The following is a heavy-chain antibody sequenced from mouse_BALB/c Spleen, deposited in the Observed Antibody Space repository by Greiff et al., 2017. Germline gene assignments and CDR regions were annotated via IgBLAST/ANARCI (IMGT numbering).Heavy chain of an antibody. D-gene: IGHD2-14*01. Sequence: EVNLVESGGGLVKPGGSLKLSCAASGFAFSSYDMSWVRQTPEKRLEWVAYISSGGGSTYYPDTVKGRFTISRDNAKNTLYLQMSSLKSEDTAMYYCARHDRYEDYYAMDYWGQGTSVTVSS. CDR2: ISSGGGST. V-gene: IGHV5-12-1*01. J-gene: IGHJ4*01. CDR1: GFAFSSYD. CDR3: ARHDRYEDYYAMDY.